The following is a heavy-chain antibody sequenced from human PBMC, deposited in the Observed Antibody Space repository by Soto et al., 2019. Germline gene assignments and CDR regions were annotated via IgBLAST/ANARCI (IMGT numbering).Heavy chain of an antibody. Sequence: ASVKVSCNASGYTCTSYGISWVLQAPGQGLEWMGWISAYNGNTNYAQKLQGRVTMTTDTSTSTAYMELRSLRSDDTAVYYCARVFWIGALTGWFDPWGQGALVTVSS. V-gene: IGHV1-18*01. CDR1: GYTCTSYG. CDR2: ISAYNGNT. CDR3: ARVFWIGALTGWFDP. D-gene: IGHD3-10*01. J-gene: IGHJ5*02.